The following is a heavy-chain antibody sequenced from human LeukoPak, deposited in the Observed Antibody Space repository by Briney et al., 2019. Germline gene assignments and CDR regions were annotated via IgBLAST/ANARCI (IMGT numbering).Heavy chain of an antibody. J-gene: IGHJ3*02. Sequence: PSGTLSLTCTVSGGSISSYYWSWIRQPPGKGLEWIGYIYYSGSTNYNPSLKSRVTISVDTSKNQFSLKLSSVTAADTAVYYCARDATYYYGSGSYQDAFDIWGQGTMVTVSS. D-gene: IGHD3-10*01. CDR2: IYYSGST. CDR1: GGSISSYY. CDR3: ARDATYYYGSGSYQDAFDI. V-gene: IGHV4-59*01.